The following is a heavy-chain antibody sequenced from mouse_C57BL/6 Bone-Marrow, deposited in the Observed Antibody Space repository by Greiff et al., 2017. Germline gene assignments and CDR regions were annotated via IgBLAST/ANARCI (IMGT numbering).Heavy chain of an antibody. CDR2: IYIGTGYT. V-gene: IGHV1-58*01. D-gene: IGHD2-12*01. J-gene: IGHJ2*01. CDR1: GYTFTSYG. CDR3: AVYDVDY. Sequence: VQLQQSGAELVRPGSSVKMSCKTSGYTFTSYGINWVKPRPGQGLEWIGYIYIGTGYTEYNEKFKGKATLTSDTSSSTAYMQLSSLTSEDSAIYFCAVYDVDYWGQGTTLTVSS.